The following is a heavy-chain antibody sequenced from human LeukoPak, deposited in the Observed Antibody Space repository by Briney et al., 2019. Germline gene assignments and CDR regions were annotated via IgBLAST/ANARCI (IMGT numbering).Heavy chain of an antibody. D-gene: IGHD1-1*01. J-gene: IGHJ4*02. CDR1: GFTFSNHN. Sequence: GGSLRLSCAASGFTFSNHNMDWVRQAPGKGLEWISYISGRGEAIFYADSVQGRFTISRDNAKNTLYLQMNSLRAEDTAVYYCAKAGGDGTLGTYWGQGTLVTVSS. CDR2: ISGRGEAI. V-gene: IGHV3-48*01. CDR3: AKAGGDGTLGTY.